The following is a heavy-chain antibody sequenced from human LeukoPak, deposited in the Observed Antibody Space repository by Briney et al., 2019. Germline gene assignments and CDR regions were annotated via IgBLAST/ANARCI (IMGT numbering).Heavy chain of an antibody. J-gene: IGHJ4*02. D-gene: IGHD1-26*01. CDR3: ARDLIGGSYRNFDY. Sequence: GGSLRLSCAASGFTFSSYAMHWVRQAPGKGLEWVAVISYDGSNKDYADSVKGRFTISRDNSKNTLYLQMNSLRAEDTAVYYCARDLIGGSYRNFDYWGQGTLVTVSS. CDR1: GFTFSSYA. V-gene: IGHV3-30*04. CDR2: ISYDGSNK.